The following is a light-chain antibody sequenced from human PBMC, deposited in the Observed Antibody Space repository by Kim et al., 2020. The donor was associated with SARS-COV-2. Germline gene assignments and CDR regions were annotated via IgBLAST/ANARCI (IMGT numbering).Light chain of an antibody. CDR3: LLSYIGARV. J-gene: IGLJ3*02. CDR1: TGAVTSGHY. Sequence: QAVVTQEPSLTVSPGGTVTLTCGSTTGAVTSGHYPYWFQQKPGQAPRTLIYDTSNKYSWTPARFSGSLLGGKAALTLSGAQTEDEADYYCLLSYIGARVFGGGTQLTVL. V-gene: IGLV7-46*01. CDR2: DTS.